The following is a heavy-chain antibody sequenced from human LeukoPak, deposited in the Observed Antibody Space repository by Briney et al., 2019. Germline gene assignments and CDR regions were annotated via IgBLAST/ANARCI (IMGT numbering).Heavy chain of an antibody. CDR1: GGSFSGYY. CDR2: INHSGST. J-gene: IGHJ5*02. D-gene: IGHD3-16*01. Sequence: SETLSLTCAVYGGSFSGYYWSWIRQPPGKGLEWIGEINHSGSTNYNPSLKSRVTISVDTSKNQFSLKLSSVTAADTAVYYCARGGRIMITFGGVDWFDPWGQGTLVTVSS. V-gene: IGHV4-34*01. CDR3: ARGGRIMITFGGVDWFDP.